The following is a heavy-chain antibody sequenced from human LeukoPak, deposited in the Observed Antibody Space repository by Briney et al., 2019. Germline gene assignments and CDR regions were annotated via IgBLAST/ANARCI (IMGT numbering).Heavy chain of an antibody. V-gene: IGHV3-23*01. CDR1: GFTFSSYA. Sequence: PGGSLRLSCAASGFTFSSYAMSWVRQAPGKGLEWVSAISGSGGSTYYADSVKGRFAISRDNSKNTLYLQMNSLRAEDTAVYYCARHYDYYDSSGYGFDPWGQGTLVTVSS. D-gene: IGHD3-22*01. J-gene: IGHJ5*02. CDR3: ARHYDYYDSSGYGFDP. CDR2: ISGSGGST.